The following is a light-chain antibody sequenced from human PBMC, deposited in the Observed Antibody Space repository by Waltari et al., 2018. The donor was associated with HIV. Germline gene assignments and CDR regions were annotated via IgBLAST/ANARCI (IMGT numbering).Light chain of an antibody. V-gene: IGLV1-40*01. CDR1: SSNIGADLA. CDR2: RDS. Sequence: QSVLTQPPSVSGAPGQRVTVSCTGSSSNIGADLAVHWYQQLPGKAPKLLIFRDSNRPSGVPDRFSGSKSGTSASLAITGLQAEDEADYHCQSYDSSLSGVIFGGGTKLTVL. CDR3: QSYDSSLSGVI. J-gene: IGLJ2*01.